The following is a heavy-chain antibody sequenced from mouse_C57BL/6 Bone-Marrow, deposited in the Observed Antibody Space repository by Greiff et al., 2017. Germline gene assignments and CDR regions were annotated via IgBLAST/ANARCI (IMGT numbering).Heavy chain of an antibody. D-gene: IGHD2-3*01. Sequence: EVQLVESGGGLVKPGGSLKLSCAASGFTFSDYGMHWVRQAPEKGLEWVAYISSGSSTIYYADTVKGRFTISRDNAKNTLFLQMTSLRSEDTAMYYCARGGYSAWFAYWGQGTLVTVSA. CDR2: ISSGSSTI. CDR1: GFTFSDYG. V-gene: IGHV5-17*01. CDR3: ARGGYSAWFAY. J-gene: IGHJ3*01.